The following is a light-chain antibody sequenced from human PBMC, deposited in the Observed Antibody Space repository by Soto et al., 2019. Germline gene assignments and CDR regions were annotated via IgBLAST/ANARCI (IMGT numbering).Light chain of an antibody. Sequence: DIQMTQSPSTLSASVGDSVTITCRASQSISTSLAWYQQKPGEAPNLLIYRASSLESGVPSRFSGSGSGTEFTLTISSLQPDDFATYYCQQYNSYSRTFGQGTKVEIK. CDR3: QQYNSYSRT. CDR1: QSISTS. V-gene: IGKV1-5*03. J-gene: IGKJ1*01. CDR2: RAS.